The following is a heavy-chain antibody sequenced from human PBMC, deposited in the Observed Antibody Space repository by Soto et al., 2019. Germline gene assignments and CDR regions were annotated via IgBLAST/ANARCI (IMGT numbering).Heavy chain of an antibody. Sequence: ASVKVSCKASGYTFIAYGLSWVRQAPGQGFEWMGWISTFNGNTNYAQKFQGRVTMTTDTSTSTAYMELRSLGSDDTAVYYCARGGEKFDYWRQGALVTVSS. CDR2: ISTFNGNT. D-gene: IGHD3-10*01. J-gene: IGHJ4*02. CDR1: GYTFIAYG. CDR3: ARGGEKFDY. V-gene: IGHV1-18*01.